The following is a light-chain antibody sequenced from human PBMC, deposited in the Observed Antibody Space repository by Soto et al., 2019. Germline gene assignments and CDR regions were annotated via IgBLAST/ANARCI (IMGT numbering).Light chain of an antibody. CDR2: GAS. CDR1: QSVSNNY. J-gene: IGKJ4*02. Sequence: RQPPVTLSVSAGERAIISCRASQSVSNNYLACYQQKPGQAPRLLIYGASNRATGIPERFSGSGSGTVFTLTICRLEPEDSAVYYCQPYGSSGTFGEGTKVDIK. V-gene: IGKV3-20*01. CDR3: QPYGSSGT.